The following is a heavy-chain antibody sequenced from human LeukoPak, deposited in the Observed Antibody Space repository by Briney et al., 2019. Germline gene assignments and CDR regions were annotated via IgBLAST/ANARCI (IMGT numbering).Heavy chain of an antibody. D-gene: IGHD6-6*01. CDR3: ATDSRVFGSSPLFDY. CDR1: GYTLTELS. J-gene: IGHJ4*02. V-gene: IGHV1-24*01. Sequence: GASVKVSCKVSGYTLTELSMHWVRQAPGKGLEWRGGFDPEDGETIYAQKFQGRVTMTEDTSTDTAYMELSSLRSEDTAVYYCATDSRVFGSSPLFDYWGQGTLVTVSS. CDR2: FDPEDGET.